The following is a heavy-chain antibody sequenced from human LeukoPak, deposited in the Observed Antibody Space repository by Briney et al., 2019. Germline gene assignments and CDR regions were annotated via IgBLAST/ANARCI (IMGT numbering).Heavy chain of an antibody. CDR2: MSAGGEST. CDR3: AKDYYDSSGSRFDY. CDR1: GFTFSNYP. J-gene: IGHJ4*02. Sequence: GGSLRLSCAASGFTFSNYPMSWARQAPGKGLEWVSAMSAGGESTYYADSAKGRFTISRDNSKNTLYLQMNSLRAEDTAIYYCAKDYYDSSGSRFDYWGQGTLVTVSS. D-gene: IGHD3-22*01. V-gene: IGHV3-23*01.